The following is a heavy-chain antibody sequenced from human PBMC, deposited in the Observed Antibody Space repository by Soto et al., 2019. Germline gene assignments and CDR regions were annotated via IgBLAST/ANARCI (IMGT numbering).Heavy chain of an antibody. D-gene: IGHD2-2*01. CDR3: ARGPVSIVVVPYYMDV. V-gene: IGHV1-18*01. J-gene: IGHJ6*03. CDR1: GYTFTSYG. CDR2: ISAYNGNT. Sequence: GASVKVSCKASGYTFTSYGISWVRQAPGQGLEWMGWISAYNGNTNYAQKLQGRVTMTTDTSTSTAYMELRSLRSDDTAVYYCARGPVSIVVVPYYMDVWGKGTTVTVSS.